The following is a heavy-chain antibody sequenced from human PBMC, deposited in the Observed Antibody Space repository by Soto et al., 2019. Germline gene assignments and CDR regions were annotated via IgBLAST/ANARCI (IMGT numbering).Heavy chain of an antibody. CDR2: INHSGST. D-gene: IGHD3-10*01. J-gene: IGHJ3*02. V-gene: IGHV4-34*01. CDR3: ARRGGSGSYFAFDI. Sequence: SETLSLTCAVYGGSFSGYYWSWIRQPPGKGLEWIGEINHSGSTNYNPSLKSRVTISVDTSKNQFSLKLSSVTAADTAVYYCARRGGSGSYFAFDIWGQGTMVTVSS. CDR1: GGSFSGYY.